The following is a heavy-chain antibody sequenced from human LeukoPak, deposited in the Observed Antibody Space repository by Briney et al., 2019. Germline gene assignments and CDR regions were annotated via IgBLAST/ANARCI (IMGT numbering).Heavy chain of an antibody. J-gene: IGHJ5*02. Sequence: GASVKVSCKASGYTFTTHAMHWVRQAPGQRLGWMGWINAGNGNTKYSQKFQGRVTITRDTSTSTAYMELSSLRSEDTAVYYCAREDGSGSYYDNWFDPWGQGTLVTVSS. D-gene: IGHD3-10*01. V-gene: IGHV1-3*01. CDR3: AREDGSGSYYDNWFDP. CDR1: GYTFTTHA. CDR2: INAGNGNT.